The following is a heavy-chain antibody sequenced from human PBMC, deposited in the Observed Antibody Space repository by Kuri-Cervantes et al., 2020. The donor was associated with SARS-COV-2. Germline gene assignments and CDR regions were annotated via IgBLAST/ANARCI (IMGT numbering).Heavy chain of an antibody. Sequence: SQTLSLTCAVYGGSFSGYYWSWIRQPPGKGLEWIGEINHSGSTNYNPSLKSRVTVSVDTSKNQFSLKLSSVTAADTAVYYCARDGSDYYYGMDVWGQGTTVTVSS. CDR1: GGSFSGYY. V-gene: IGHV4-34*01. CDR3: ARDGSDYYYGMDV. J-gene: IGHJ6*02. CDR2: INHSGST. D-gene: IGHD3-10*01.